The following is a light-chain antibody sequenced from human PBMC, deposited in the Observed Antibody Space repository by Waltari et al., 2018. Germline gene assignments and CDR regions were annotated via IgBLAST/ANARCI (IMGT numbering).Light chain of an antibody. CDR2: DAS. CDR1: QSIRSW. J-gene: IGKJ4*01. V-gene: IGKV1-5*01. CDR3: QQAYSFPLT. Sequence: DIQMTQSPSTLSASVGDRVTITCRASQSIRSWLAWYQQKPGKAPKVLIYDASTLESGVSSRFSGSGSGTEFTLTINGLQPDDFATYYCQQAYSFPLTFGGGTKVEIK.